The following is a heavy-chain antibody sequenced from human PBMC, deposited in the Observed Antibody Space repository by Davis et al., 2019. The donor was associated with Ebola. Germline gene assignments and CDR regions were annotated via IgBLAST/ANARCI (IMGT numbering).Heavy chain of an antibody. J-gene: IGHJ4*02. CDR1: GGSISTYH. Sequence: PSETLSLTCTVSGGSISTYHWIWIRQPPGKGMEWIGYIDSSGSTNYNPSLKSRVTISVDTSKNQFSLKLSSVTAADTAVYYCARVLRYSSGCIDYWGQGTLVTVSS. V-gene: IGHV4-59*12. CDR2: IDSSGST. CDR3: ARVLRYSSGCIDY. D-gene: IGHD6-19*01.